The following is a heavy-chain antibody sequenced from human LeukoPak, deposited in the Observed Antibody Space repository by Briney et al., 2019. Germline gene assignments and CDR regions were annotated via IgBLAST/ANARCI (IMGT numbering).Heavy chain of an antibody. J-gene: IGHJ3*02. Sequence: SETLSLTCTVSGGSISSYYWSWIRQPPGKGLEWIGYIYYSGSTNYTPSLKSRVTISVDTSKNQFSLKLSSVTAADTAVYYCARRRLQWLVRHDAFDIWGQGTMVTVSS. CDR2: IYYSGST. CDR3: ARRRLQWLVRHDAFDI. D-gene: IGHD6-19*01. V-gene: IGHV4-59*08. CDR1: GGSISSYY.